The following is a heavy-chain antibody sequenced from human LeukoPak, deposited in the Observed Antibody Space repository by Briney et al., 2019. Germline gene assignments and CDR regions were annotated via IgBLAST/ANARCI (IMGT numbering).Heavy chain of an antibody. CDR1: GYSVSSNSAA. Sequence: SQTLSLTCAICGYSVSSNSAAWNWIRQSPSRGLAWLGRTYYRSKWYNDYAVSVKSRITINPDTSKNEFSLQLNSVTPEDTAVYYCARAWVRSSWYQGWFDPWGQGTLVTVSS. V-gene: IGHV6-1*01. CDR2: TYYRSKWYN. D-gene: IGHD6-13*01. J-gene: IGHJ5*02. CDR3: ARAWVRSSWYQGWFDP.